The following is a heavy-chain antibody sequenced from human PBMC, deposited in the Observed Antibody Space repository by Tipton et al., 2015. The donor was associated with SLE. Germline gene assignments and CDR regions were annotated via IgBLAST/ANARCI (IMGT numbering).Heavy chain of an antibody. CDR1: GFTFSSYA. Sequence: SLRLSCAASGFTFSSYAMHWVRQAPGKGLEWVAVMSYDGSNKYYADSVKGRFTISRDNSKNTLYLQMNSLRAEDTAAYYCARDPGIAEAGMEMYFDCWGQGTLVTVSS. D-gene: IGHD6-13*01. CDR2: MSYDGSNK. CDR3: ARDPGIAEAGMEMYFDC. J-gene: IGHJ4*02. V-gene: IGHV3-30*04.